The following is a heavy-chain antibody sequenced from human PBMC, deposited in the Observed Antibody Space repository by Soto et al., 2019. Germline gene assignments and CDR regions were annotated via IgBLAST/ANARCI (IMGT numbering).Heavy chain of an antibody. D-gene: IGHD1-20*01. CDR2: VYYTGDT. Sequence: SETLSLTCTVSGDSISSHYWSWIRQSPGKGLEWIGYVYYTGDTNYNPSLKSRIAISIDTSKKQFSLRLSSVTAADTAVYYCAGADNPYYFDYWGQGTLVTVSS. V-gene: IGHV4-59*08. CDR3: AGADNPYYFDY. J-gene: IGHJ4*02. CDR1: GDSISSHY.